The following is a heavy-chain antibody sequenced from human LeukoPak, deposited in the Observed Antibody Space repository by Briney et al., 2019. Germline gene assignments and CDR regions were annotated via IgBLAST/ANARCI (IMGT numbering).Heavy chain of an antibody. D-gene: IGHD3/OR15-3a*01. V-gene: IGHV1-18*01. J-gene: IGHJ6*03. CDR1: GYTFTNFG. CDR2: ISAYNGYT. Sequence: GASVKVSCKGYGYTFTNFGITWVRQAPGQGLEWMGWISAYNGYTNYAQKLQGRVTMTTETSTSTVYMELRSLRFDDTAVYYCARALSWTTESYYYMDVWGKGTTVTVSS. CDR3: ARALSWTTESYYYMDV.